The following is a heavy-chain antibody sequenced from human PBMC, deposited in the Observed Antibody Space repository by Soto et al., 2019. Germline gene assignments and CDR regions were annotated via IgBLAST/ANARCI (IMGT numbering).Heavy chain of an antibody. V-gene: IGHV4-39*01. Sequence: PSETLSLTCTVSGGSIRSYYWGWIRQPPGKGLEWIGSIYYSGSTYNNPSLKSRVSMSVDTSKNQFSLKLRSVTAADTALYYCARQRTSVVTQAYFDSWGQGSLVTVSS. CDR2: IYYSGST. D-gene: IGHD2-21*02. J-gene: IGHJ4*02. CDR3: ARQRTSVVTQAYFDS. CDR1: GGSIRSYY.